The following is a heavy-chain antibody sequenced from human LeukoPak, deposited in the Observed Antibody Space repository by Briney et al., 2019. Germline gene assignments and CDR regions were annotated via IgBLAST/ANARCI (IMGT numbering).Heavy chain of an antibody. Sequence: SETLSLTCTVSSGSISSYYWSWIRQPPGEGLEWIGYIYYSGSTNYNPSLKSRVTISVDTSKNQFSLKLSSVTAADTAVYYCARELHPPYYFDYWGQGTLVTVSS. J-gene: IGHJ4*02. D-gene: IGHD4-11*01. CDR1: SGSISSYY. CDR3: ARELHPPYYFDY. V-gene: IGHV4-59*01. CDR2: IYYSGST.